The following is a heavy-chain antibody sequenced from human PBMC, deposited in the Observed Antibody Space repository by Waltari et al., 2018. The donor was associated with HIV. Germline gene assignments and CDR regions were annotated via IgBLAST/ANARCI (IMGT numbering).Heavy chain of an antibody. J-gene: IGHJ5*02. V-gene: IGHV4-34*01. Sequence: QVQLQQWGAGLLKPSETLSLTCAIYGGPLRSYYLNWIRQPPGKGLEWIGEINPSAGTNYNPSLKSRVTISADTSKNQFSLKMSSVTAADTAMYYCATGRVFGVIISWGQGTLVTVSS. CDR2: INPSAGT. CDR1: GGPLRSYY. D-gene: IGHD3-3*01. CDR3: ATGRVFGVIIS.